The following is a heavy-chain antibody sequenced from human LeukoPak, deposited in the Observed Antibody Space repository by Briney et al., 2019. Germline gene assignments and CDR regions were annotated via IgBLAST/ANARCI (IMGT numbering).Heavy chain of an antibody. CDR1: GYTFTSYG. CDR3: ARDSKYDYNWTPVGLDP. J-gene: IGHJ5*02. D-gene: IGHD1-20*01. V-gene: IGHV1-18*01. CDR2: ISAYNGNT. Sequence: ASVKVSCKASGYTFTSYGISWVRQAPGQGLEWMGWISAYNGNTNYAQKLQGRVTMTTDTSTSTAYMELRSLRSDDTAVYYCARDSKYDYNWTPVGLDPWGQGTLVTVSS.